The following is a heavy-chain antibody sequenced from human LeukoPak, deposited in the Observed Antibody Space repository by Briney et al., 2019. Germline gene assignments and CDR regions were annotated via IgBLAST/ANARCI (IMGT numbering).Heavy chain of an antibody. J-gene: IGHJ4*02. CDR1: GFTFSSYA. CDR2: ISGSGGST. D-gene: IGHD5-24*01. Sequence: PGGSLRLSCAASGFTFSSYAMSWVRQAPGKGLEWVSAISGSGGSTYYADSVKGRFTISRDSSKNTLYLQMNSLRAEDTAVYYCARVEMATITFDYWGQGTLVTVSS. CDR3: ARVEMATITFDY. V-gene: IGHV3-23*01.